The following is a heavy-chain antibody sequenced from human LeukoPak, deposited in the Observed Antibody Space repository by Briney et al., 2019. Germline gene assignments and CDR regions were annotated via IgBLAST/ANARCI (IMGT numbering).Heavy chain of an antibody. J-gene: IGHJ4*02. CDR1: GYSFTSYW. Sequence: GESLKISCKGSGYSFTSYWIGWVRQMPGKGLGWMGIIYPGDSDTRYSPSFQGQVTMSADKSISTACLQWSSLKASDTAMYYCARADFYDSSAYPDYWGQGTLVTVSS. V-gene: IGHV5-51*01. CDR2: IYPGDSDT. D-gene: IGHD3-22*01. CDR3: ARADFYDSSAYPDY.